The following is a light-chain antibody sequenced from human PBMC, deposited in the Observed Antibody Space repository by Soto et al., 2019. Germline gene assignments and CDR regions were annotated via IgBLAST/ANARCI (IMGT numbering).Light chain of an antibody. Sequence: EVVLTHSPATLSLSPGERATLTCRASQGVRSYLAWDQQEPGQAPRLIIYDASNRATGIPARFSGSGSGTDFPLTISSLEPEDFAVYYCQQRSNWLTFGGGTKVDIK. CDR3: QQRSNWLT. CDR1: QGVRSY. CDR2: DAS. V-gene: IGKV3-11*01. J-gene: IGKJ4*01.